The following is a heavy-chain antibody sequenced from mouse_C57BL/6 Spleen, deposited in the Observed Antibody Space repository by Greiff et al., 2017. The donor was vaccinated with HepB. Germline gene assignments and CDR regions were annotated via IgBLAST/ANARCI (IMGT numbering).Heavy chain of an antibody. V-gene: IGHV1-66*01. J-gene: IGHJ2*01. CDR3: ASGYYFDY. CDR2: IYPGSGNT. Sequence: VKLMESGPELVKPGASVKISCKASGYSFTSYYIHWVKQRPGQGLEWIGWIYPGSGNTKYNEKFKGKATVTADTSSSTAYMQLSSLTSEDSAVYYCASGYYFDYWGQGTTLTVSS. CDR1: GYSFTSYY.